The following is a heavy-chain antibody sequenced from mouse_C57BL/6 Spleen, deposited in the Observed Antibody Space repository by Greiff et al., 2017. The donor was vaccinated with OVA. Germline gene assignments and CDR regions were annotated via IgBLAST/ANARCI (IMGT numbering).Heavy chain of an antibody. CDR1: GYTFTDYE. V-gene: IGHV1-15*01. CDR3: TRGTYYSNLFAY. J-gene: IGHJ3*01. D-gene: IGHD2-5*01. Sequence: VQLKESGAELVRPGASVTLSCKASGYTFTDYEMHWVKQTPVHGLEWIGAIDPETGGTAYNQKFKGKAILTADKSSSTAYMELRSLTSEDSAVYYCTRGTYYSNLFAYWGQGTLVTVSA. CDR2: IDPETGGT.